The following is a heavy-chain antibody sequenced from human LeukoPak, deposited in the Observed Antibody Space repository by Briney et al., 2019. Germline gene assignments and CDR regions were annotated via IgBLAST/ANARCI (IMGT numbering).Heavy chain of an antibody. CDR2: IYPGDSDT. CDR3: ARLTLSGSYYFDY. CDR1: GYSFTSYS. Sequence: GESLKISCKVSGYSFTSYSIGWVRQMPGKGLEWMGIIYPGDSDTRYSPSFQGQVTISADKSINTAYLQWSSLKASDTAMYYCARLTLSGSYYFDYWGQGTLVTVSS. V-gene: IGHV5-51*01. D-gene: IGHD1-26*01. J-gene: IGHJ4*02.